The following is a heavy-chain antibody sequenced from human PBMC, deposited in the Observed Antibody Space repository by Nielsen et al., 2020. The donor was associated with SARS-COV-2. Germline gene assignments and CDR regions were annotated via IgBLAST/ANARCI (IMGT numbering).Heavy chain of an antibody. CDR1: GFTFSQYW. CDR3: ARDSSGWYALTTCYYYGMDV. J-gene: IGHJ6*02. D-gene: IGHD6-19*01. Sequence: GESLKISCAASGFTFSQYWMNWVRQAPGKGLEWVANIKHDASEKYYVDSVQGRFTISRDNAKNSVYLQMNSLRAEDTAVYYCARDSSGWYALTTCYYYGMDVWGQGTTVTVSS. V-gene: IGHV3-7*01. CDR2: IKHDASEK.